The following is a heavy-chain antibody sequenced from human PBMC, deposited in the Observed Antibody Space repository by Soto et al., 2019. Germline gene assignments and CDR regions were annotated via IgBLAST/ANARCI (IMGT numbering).Heavy chain of an antibody. CDR2: IGGSGVGT. CDR3: AKQFCLGITCPTPVRRAPIDY. D-gene: IGHD3-9*01. J-gene: IGHJ4*02. Sequence: RVLQAQGKGLEWVSAIGGSGVGTYYGDSVKGRFTISRDNSKNTVYLQLNSLRAEDTAVYYCAKQFCLGITCPTPVRRAPIDYWVQGALVTVSS. V-gene: IGHV3-23*01.